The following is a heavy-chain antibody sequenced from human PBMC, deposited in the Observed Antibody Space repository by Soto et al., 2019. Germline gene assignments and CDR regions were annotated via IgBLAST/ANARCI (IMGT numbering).Heavy chain of an antibody. Sequence: SETLSLTCTVSGGSITSSEYYWAWIRQPPGKGLQFVGTIYYSGSSYSNPSLKSRLSMSVDTSKNQFSLTMKSVTAADTGVYYCASYPLNWSDADYWGQGDPVPVSS. V-gene: IGHV4-39*01. CDR1: GGSITSSEYY. CDR3: ASYPLNWSDADY. J-gene: IGHJ4*02. CDR2: IYYSGSS. D-gene: IGHD1-1*01.